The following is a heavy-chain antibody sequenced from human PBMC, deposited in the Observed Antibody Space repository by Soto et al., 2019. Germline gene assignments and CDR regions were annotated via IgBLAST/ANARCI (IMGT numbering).Heavy chain of an antibody. CDR3: ARDDNNWNYYLDY. V-gene: IGHV3-21*01. CDR1: GFTFSSYS. J-gene: IGHJ4*01. D-gene: IGHD1-7*01. CDR2: ISSSSSYI. Sequence: GGSLRLSCAASGFTFSSYSMKWVRQAPGKGLEWVSSISSSSSYIYYADSVKGPFTISRDNAKNSLYLQMNSLRAEDTAVYYCARDDNNWNYYLDYWGHGTLVTVPS.